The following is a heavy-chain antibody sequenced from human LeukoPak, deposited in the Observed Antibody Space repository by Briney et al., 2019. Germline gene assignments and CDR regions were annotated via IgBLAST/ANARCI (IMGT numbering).Heavy chain of an antibody. CDR3: AKDQITGYCSSTSCPFDY. D-gene: IGHD2-2*01. J-gene: IGHJ4*02. CDR2: ISGSGGST. V-gene: IGHV3-23*01. Sequence: PGGSLRLSCAASGFTFSSYAMSWVRQAPGKGLEWVSAISGSGGSTYYADSVKGRFTISRDNSKNTLYLQMNSLRAEDTAVYYCAKDQITGYCSSTSCPFDYWGQGTLVTVSS. CDR1: GFTFSSYA.